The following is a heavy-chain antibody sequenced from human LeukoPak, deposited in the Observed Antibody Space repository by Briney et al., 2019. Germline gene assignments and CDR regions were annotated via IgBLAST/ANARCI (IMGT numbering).Heavy chain of an antibody. CDR1: GGSISSGGYY. D-gene: IGHD2-8*01. CDR3: ARLTVLGHHFDL. V-gene: IGHV4-31*03. Sequence: PSETLSLTCTVSGGSISSGGYYWSWIRQHPGKGLEWIGYIYYSGSTYYNPSLKSRVTISVDTSKNQLSLKLSSVTAADTAVYYCARLTVLGHHFDLWGRGTLVTVSS. J-gene: IGHJ2*01. CDR2: IYYSGST.